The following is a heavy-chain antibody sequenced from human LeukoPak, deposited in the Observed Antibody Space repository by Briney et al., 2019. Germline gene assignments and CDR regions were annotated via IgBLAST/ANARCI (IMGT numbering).Heavy chain of an antibody. CDR1: GFTFSSYA. D-gene: IGHD2-2*02. CDR3: ARGNCRGTSCYSDY. CDR2: ISGSGGST. V-gene: IGHV3-23*01. Sequence: GGSLRLSCAASGFTFSSYAMRWVRQAPGKGLEWVSGISGSGGSTYYADSVKGRFTIARDNSKNTLYLQMNSLRAEDTAVYYCARGNCRGTSCYSDYWGQGTLVTVSS. J-gene: IGHJ4*02.